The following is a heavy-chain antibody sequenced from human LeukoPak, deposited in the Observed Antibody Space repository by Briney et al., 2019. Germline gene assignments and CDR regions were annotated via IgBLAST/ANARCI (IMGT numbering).Heavy chain of an antibody. D-gene: IGHD6-19*01. CDR1: GFTFSSYA. J-gene: IGHJ3*02. V-gene: IGHV3-7*04. CDR3: AREVGRGWRDDAFDI. Sequence: GGSLRLSCAASGFTFSSYALSWVRQAPGKGLEWVANIKQDGSEKYYVDSVKGRFTISRDNAKNSLYLQMNSLRAEDTAVYYCAREVGRGWRDDAFDIWGQGTMVTVSS. CDR2: IKQDGSEK.